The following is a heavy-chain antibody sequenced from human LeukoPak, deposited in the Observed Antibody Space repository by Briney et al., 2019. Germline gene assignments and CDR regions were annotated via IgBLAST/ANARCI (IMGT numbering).Heavy chain of an antibody. CDR3: AKNRGGSYYSGSDY. CDR1: GFTFRSYA. J-gene: IGHJ4*02. V-gene: IGHV3-23*01. CDR2: VRGSDAGT. D-gene: IGHD1-26*01. Sequence: PGGSLRLSCAVSGFTFRSYAMNWVRQAPGKGLEWVSAVRGSDAGTSYADSVKGRFTISRDNSKNTLYLQMNSLRAEDTAVYYCAKNRGGSYYSGSDYWGQGTLVTVSS.